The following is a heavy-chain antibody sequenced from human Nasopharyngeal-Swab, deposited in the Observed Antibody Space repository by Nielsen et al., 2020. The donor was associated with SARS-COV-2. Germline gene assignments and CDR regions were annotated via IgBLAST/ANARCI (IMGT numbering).Heavy chain of an antibody. CDR1: GYTFTSYG. V-gene: IGHV1-18*01. J-gene: IGHJ6*03. Sequence: ASVKVSCKASGYTFTSYGISWVRQAPGQGLEWMGWIGAYNGNTNYAQKLQGRVTMTTDTSTSTAYMELRSLRSDDTAVYYCARRHGGIDYYYYYMDVWGKGTTVTVSS. D-gene: IGHD1-26*01. CDR3: ARRHGGIDYYYYYMDV. CDR2: IGAYNGNT.